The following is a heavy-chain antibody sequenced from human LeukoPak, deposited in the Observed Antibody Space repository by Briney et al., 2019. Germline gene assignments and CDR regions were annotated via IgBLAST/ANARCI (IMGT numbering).Heavy chain of an antibody. CDR2: IYSGGST. J-gene: IGHJ6*02. V-gene: IGHV3-53*04. Sequence: GGSLRLSCVASGFGVSSNYMTWVRQAPGKGLEWVSLIYSGGSTDYADSVKGRFTISRHNSDNTVYLQMTTLRPEDTAVYYCAREGYGEWYGMDVWGQGTTVTVS. D-gene: IGHD4-17*01. CDR3: AREGYGEWYGMDV. CDR1: GFGVSSNY.